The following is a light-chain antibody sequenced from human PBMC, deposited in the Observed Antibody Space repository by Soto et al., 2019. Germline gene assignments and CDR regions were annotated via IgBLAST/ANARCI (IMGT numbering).Light chain of an antibody. CDR3: AAWDDRLNGAV. V-gene: IGLV1-36*01. CDR1: SSNVGINA. Sequence: QSVLTQPPSVSEAPRQRVTISCSGSSSNVGINAVNWYQHVPGKPPKLLVYHDNLLPSGVSDRFSGSKSGTSASLAISGLQFEDEGDYYCAAWDDRLNGAVFGGGTKLTV. CDR2: HDN. J-gene: IGLJ3*02.